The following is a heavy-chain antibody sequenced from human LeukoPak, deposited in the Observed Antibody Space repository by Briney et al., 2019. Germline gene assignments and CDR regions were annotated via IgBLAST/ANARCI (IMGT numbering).Heavy chain of an antibody. V-gene: IGHV4-30-4*01. D-gene: IGHD3-16*02. J-gene: IGHJ4*02. CDR3: ARGPNYVWGSYRYFDY. CDR1: GGSISSGDYY. Sequence: PSETLSLTCTVSGGSISSGDYYWSWIRQPPGKGLEWIGYIYYSGSTYYNPSLKSRVTISVDTSKNQFSLKLNSVTAADTAVYYRARGPNYVWGSYRYFDYWGQGTLVTVSS. CDR2: IYYSGST.